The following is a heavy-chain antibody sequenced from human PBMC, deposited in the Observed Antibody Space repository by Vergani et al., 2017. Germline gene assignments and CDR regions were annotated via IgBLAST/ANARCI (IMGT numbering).Heavy chain of an antibody. Sequence: QVQLVQSGAEVKKPGASVKVSCKASGYTFTGYYMHWVRQAPGQGLEWMGWINPNSGGTNYAQKFQGWVTMTRDTSISTAYMELSRLRSDDTAVYYCSRNPVLRGYGGDRAFDIWGQGTMVTVSS. CDR3: SRNPVLRGYGGDRAFDI. CDR2: INPNSGGT. J-gene: IGHJ3*02. V-gene: IGHV1-2*04. CDR1: GYTFTGYY. D-gene: IGHD4-23*01.